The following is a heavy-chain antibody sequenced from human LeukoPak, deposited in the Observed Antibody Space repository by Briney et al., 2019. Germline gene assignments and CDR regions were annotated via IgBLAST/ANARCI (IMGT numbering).Heavy chain of an antibody. CDR3: ARCTGAHDSPDAFDI. V-gene: IGHV3-7*01. CDR1: GFTFSSYW. Sequence: PGGSLRLSCAASGFTFSSYWMSWVRQAPGKGLEWVANIKQDGSEKYYVDSVKGRFTISRDNAKNSLYLQMNSLRAEDTAVYYCARCTGAHDSPDAFDIWGQGTMVTVSS. J-gene: IGHJ3*02. D-gene: IGHD7-27*01. CDR2: IKQDGSEK.